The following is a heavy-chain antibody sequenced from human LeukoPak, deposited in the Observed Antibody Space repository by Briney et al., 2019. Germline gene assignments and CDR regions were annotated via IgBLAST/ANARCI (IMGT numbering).Heavy chain of an antibody. J-gene: IGHJ5*02. CDR3: ARSRIVVVTASNWFDP. CDR1: GGTFSSHL. CDR2: IIPIFGTP. Sequence: SVKVSCKASGGTFSSHLINWVRQAPGQGLERMGGIIPIFGTPNYAQRFQGRVTITADESTSTVYMELSSLRSEDTAVYYCARSRIVVVTASNWFDPWGQGTLVTVSS. V-gene: IGHV1-69*13. D-gene: IGHD2-21*02.